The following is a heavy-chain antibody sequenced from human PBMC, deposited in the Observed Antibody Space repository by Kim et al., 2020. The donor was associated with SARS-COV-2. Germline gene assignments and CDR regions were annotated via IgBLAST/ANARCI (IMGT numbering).Heavy chain of an antibody. V-gene: IGHV4-30-4*01. Sequence: SETLSLTCTVSGGSISSGDYCWSWIRPPPGKGLDWLVYIYYSGSTYYNPSLKVRVTIYVYTSKNQFSLKLDSVTDADTSVYYCDRDHVLRTPDAFDIWGQGTMVTVSS. CDR2: IYYSGST. J-gene: IGHJ3*02. D-gene: IGHD3-3*01. CDR1: GGSISSGDYC. CDR3: DRDHVLRTPDAFDI.